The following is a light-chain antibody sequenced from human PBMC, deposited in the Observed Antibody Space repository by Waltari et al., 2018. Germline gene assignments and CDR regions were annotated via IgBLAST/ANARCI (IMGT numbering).Light chain of an antibody. Sequence: IVMTQTPLSLSVTPGQPASISCKSRPSLLHSDGRTCLFWYLQKPGQSPQLLIHEVSRRFSGVPERFSGSGSGTDFTLKISRVEAEDVGVYYCMQGLQLPITFGQGTRLEIK. CDR2: EVS. CDR1: PSLLHSDGRTC. J-gene: IGKJ5*01. CDR3: MQGLQLPIT. V-gene: IGKV2-29*02.